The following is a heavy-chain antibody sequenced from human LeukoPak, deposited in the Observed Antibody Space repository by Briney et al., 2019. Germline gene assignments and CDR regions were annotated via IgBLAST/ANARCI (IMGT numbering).Heavy chain of an antibody. CDR3: AKTSYSSGWPLDY. Sequence: PGGSLRLSCAASGFTFSGYAMSWVRQAPGQGLEWVSTISGFGGSTYYADSVKGRFTISRDNSKNTLYLQMNSLRAEDTAVYYCAKTSYSSGWPLDYWGQGTLVTVSS. V-gene: IGHV3-23*01. J-gene: IGHJ4*02. D-gene: IGHD6-19*01. CDR1: GFTFSGYA. CDR2: ISGFGGST.